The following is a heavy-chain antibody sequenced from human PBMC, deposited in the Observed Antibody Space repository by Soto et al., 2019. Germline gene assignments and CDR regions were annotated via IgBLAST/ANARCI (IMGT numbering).Heavy chain of an antibody. CDR1: GFTFSDYY. CDR2: ISGNGEII. CDR3: ARDVDADFRTDFDY. Sequence: PGGSLRLSCAASGFTFSDYYIHWIRRAPGKGLEWISYISGNGEIIQYAASARGRFTISRDNAENSVHLEMDSLRAEDTALYYCARDVDADFRTDFDYWGRGTLVTVSS. V-gene: IGHV3-11*01. D-gene: IGHD4-17*01. J-gene: IGHJ4*02.